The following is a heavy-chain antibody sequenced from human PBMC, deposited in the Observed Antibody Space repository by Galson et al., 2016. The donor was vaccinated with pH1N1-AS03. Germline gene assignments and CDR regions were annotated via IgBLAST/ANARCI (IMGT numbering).Heavy chain of an antibody. Sequence: TLSLTCTVSGGSISSGGYYWTWMRQHPGKGLEWIGYISYSGSTYYNPSIKSQVTISIDTSKNQFPLKLSSVPVADTAAYYCARGWPKRDYDILTGTFIPTNWFDPWGQGTRVTVSS. CDR3: ARGWPKRDYDILTGTFIPTNWFDP. CDR1: GGSISSGGYY. J-gene: IGHJ5*02. CDR2: ISYSGST. V-gene: IGHV4-31*01. D-gene: IGHD3-9*01.